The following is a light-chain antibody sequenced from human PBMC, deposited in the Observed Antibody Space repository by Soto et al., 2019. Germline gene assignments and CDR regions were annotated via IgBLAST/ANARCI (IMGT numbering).Light chain of an antibody. V-gene: IGLV1-44*01. CDR1: SSNIGSNT. Sequence: QSALTQSPSASGTPGQRVSISCSGSSSNIGSNTVNWYQQLPGTAPKLLIYSNKQRPSGVPDRFSGSKSGTSASLAVSGLQSEDEAVYYCAAWDDSLSGVVFGGGTKVTVL. CDR2: SNK. J-gene: IGLJ3*02. CDR3: AAWDDSLSGVV.